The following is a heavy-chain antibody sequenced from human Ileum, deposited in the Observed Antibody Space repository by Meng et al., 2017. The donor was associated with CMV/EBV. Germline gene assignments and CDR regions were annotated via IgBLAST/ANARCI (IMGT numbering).Heavy chain of an antibody. CDR1: GYSFTSYA. CDR2: ISAYNGKT. CDR3: AGPGVDIEMAH. J-gene: IGHJ4*02. Sequence: ASVKVPCKVSGYSFTSYAISWVRQAPGQGLEWIGWISAYNGKTDYAQTVQGRLTMTTDTSTSTVYMELRSLSSDDTAVYYCAGPGVDIEMAHWGQGTLVTVSS. V-gene: IGHV1-18*01. D-gene: IGHD5-12*01.